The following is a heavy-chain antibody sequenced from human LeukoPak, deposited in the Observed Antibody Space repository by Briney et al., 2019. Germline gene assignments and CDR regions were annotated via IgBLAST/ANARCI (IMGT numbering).Heavy chain of an antibody. Sequence: PGGSLRLSCAASGFTFSSYGMHWVRQAPGKGLEWVAVISYDGSNKYYADSVKGRFTISRDNSENTLYLQMNSLRAEDTAVYYCAKDGGPAASALYYYDSSGYYPGYWGQGTLVTVSS. CDR2: ISYDGSNK. D-gene: IGHD3-22*01. J-gene: IGHJ4*02. CDR3: AKDGGPAASALYYYDSSGYYPGY. V-gene: IGHV3-30*18. CDR1: GFTFSSYG.